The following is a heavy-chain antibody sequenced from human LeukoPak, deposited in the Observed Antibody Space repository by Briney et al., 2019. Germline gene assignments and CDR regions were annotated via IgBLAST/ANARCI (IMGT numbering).Heavy chain of an antibody. Sequence: GGSVRLSCAAPGFTVSSNYLNWVRQAPAQGLEWVSVIYSGGSTYYADSVKGRFTISRDNSKNTVYLQMNSLRAEDTAVYYCARALESSGRYPPFDYWGQGTLVTVSS. CDR1: GFTVSSNY. V-gene: IGHV3-66*01. D-gene: IGHD6-19*01. J-gene: IGHJ4*02. CDR3: ARALESSGRYPPFDY. CDR2: IYSGGST.